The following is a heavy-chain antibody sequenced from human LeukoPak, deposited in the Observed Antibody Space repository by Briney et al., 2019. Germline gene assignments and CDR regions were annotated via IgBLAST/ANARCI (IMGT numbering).Heavy chain of an antibody. J-gene: IGHJ6*02. Sequence: ASVRVSCKASGYTGTDYFMYWVRQAPGQGLECMGRINPKSGGTNYARDFQGRVTMTRDTSINTAYMELSRLRSDDTAVYYCARDGSGASRYYGLDVWGQGTTVTVSS. CDR1: GYTGTDYF. D-gene: IGHD5-12*01. CDR3: ARDGSGASRYYGLDV. CDR2: INPKSGGT. V-gene: IGHV1-2*06.